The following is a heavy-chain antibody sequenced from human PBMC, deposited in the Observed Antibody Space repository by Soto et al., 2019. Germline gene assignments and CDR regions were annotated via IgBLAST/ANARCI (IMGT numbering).Heavy chain of an antibody. CDR2: IYYSGST. V-gene: IGHV4-31*03. D-gene: IGHD1-26*01. J-gene: IGHJ3*02. CDR1: GGSISSGGYY. CDR3: GGGPGATSDAFDI. Sequence: QVQLQESGPGLVKPSQTLSLTCTVSGGSISSGGYYWSWIRQHPGKGLEWIGYIYYSGSTYYNPSLKGRVTISVDTSKNQFPLKLGSLDAAETAVYYCGGGPGATSDAFDIWGQGTMVTVSS.